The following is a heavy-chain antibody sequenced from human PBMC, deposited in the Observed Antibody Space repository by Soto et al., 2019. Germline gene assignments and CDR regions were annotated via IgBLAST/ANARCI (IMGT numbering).Heavy chain of an antibody. CDR1: GFTFSSYG. V-gene: IGHV3-30*18. CDR3: AKEDYDGLIDY. D-gene: IGHD3-22*01. Sequence: GGSLRLSCAASGFTFSSYGMHWVRQAPGKGLEWVAVISYDGSNKYYADSVKGRFTISRDNSKNTLYLQMNSLRAEDTAVYYCAKEDYDGLIDYWGQGTLVTVSS. J-gene: IGHJ4*02. CDR2: ISYDGSNK.